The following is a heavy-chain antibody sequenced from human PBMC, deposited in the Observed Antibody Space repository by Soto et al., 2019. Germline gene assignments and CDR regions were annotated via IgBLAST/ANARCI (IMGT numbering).Heavy chain of an antibody. CDR3: AKVKQWLVPYFDY. J-gene: IGHJ4*02. Sequence: ILSCAASGFTFSSYGMHWVRQAPGKGLEWVAVISYDGSNKYYADSVKGRFTISRDNSKNTLYLQMNSLRAEDTAVYYCAKVKQWLVPYFDYWGQGTLVTVSS. V-gene: IGHV3-30*18. CDR2: ISYDGSNK. D-gene: IGHD6-19*01. CDR1: GFTFSSYG.